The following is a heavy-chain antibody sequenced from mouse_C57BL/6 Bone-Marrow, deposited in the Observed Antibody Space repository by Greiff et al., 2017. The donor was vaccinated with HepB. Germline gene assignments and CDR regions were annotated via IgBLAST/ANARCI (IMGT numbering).Heavy chain of an antibody. CDR3: AREDLRLLFDY. CDR1: GYTFTSYW. Sequence: QVQLQQPGAELVKPGASVKLSCKASGYTFTSYWMHRVKQRPGQGLVWIGMIHPNSGSTNYNEKFKSKATLTVDKSSSTAYMQLSSLTSEDSAVYYWAREDLRLLFDYWGQGTTLTVSS. D-gene: IGHD2-12*01. J-gene: IGHJ2*01. CDR2: IHPNSGST. V-gene: IGHV1-64*01.